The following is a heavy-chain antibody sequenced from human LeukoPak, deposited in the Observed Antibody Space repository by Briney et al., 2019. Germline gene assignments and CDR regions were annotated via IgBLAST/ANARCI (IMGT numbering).Heavy chain of an antibody. V-gene: IGHV1-69*13. D-gene: IGHD6-13*01. CDR2: IIPIFGTA. Sequence: GASVKVSCKASGYTFTSYGISWVRQAPGQGLEWMGGIIPIFGTANYAQKFQGRVTITADESTSTAYMELSSLRSEDTAVYYCARDIGSIAAGQDYYYYYGMDVWGQGTTVTVSS. J-gene: IGHJ6*02. CDR1: GYTFTSYG. CDR3: ARDIGSIAAGQDYYYYYGMDV.